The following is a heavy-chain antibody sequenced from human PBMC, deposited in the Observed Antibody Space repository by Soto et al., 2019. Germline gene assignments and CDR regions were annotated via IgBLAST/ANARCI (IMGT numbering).Heavy chain of an antibody. V-gene: IGHV4-30-4*01. CDR3: ARGGHSYYYDSSGYYYFDY. D-gene: IGHD3-22*01. Sequence: PSETLSLTCTVSGGSNSSGDYYWSGIRQPPGKGLEWIGYIYYSGSTYYNPSLKSRVTISVDTSKNQFSLKLSSVTAADTAVYYCARGGHSYYYDSSGYYYFDYSGQGTLVTVSS. J-gene: IGHJ4*02. CDR2: IYYSGST. CDR1: GGSNSSGDYY.